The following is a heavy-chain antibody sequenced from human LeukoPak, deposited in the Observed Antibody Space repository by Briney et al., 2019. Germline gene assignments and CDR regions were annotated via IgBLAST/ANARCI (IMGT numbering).Heavy chain of an antibody. D-gene: IGHD1-7*01. CDR1: GFTFSSYG. J-gene: IGHJ4*02. CDR2: IWYDGSNK. Sequence: GGSLRLSCAASGFTFSSYGMHWVRQAPGKGLEWVAVIWYDGSNKYYADSVKGRFTISRDNSKNTLYLQMNSLRAEDTAVYYCARVTQLGLYYFDYWGQGTLVTVSS. V-gene: IGHV3-33*01. CDR3: ARVTQLGLYYFDY.